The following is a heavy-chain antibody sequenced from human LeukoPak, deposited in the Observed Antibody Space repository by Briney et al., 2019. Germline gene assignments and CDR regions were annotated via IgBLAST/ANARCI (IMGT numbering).Heavy chain of an antibody. Sequence: PSETLSLTCTVSGASISSYYWSWIRQPPGKGLEWIGYISYSGSPNSNPSLKSRVTISADTSKNQFSLNLSSVTAADTAVYYCARVGHIVAAGTYDWWGQGTLVTVSS. CDR1: GASISSYY. CDR2: ISYSGSP. CDR3: ARVGHIVAAGTYDW. V-gene: IGHV4-59*08. J-gene: IGHJ4*02. D-gene: IGHD6-13*01.